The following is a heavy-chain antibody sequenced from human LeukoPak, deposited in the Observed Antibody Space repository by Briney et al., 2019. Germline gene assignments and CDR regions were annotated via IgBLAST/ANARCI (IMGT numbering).Heavy chain of an antibody. D-gene: IGHD1-7*01. V-gene: IGHV1-3*03. CDR2: INAGNGNT. CDR1: GYSFTSYA. J-gene: IGHJ5*02. CDR3: ARKDLNWNYGLDP. Sequence: GESLKISCKGSGYSFTSYAMHWVRQAPGQRLEWMGWINAGNGNTKYSQEFQGRVTITRDTSASTAYMELSSLRSEDMAVYYCARKDLNWNYGLDPWGQGTLVTVSS.